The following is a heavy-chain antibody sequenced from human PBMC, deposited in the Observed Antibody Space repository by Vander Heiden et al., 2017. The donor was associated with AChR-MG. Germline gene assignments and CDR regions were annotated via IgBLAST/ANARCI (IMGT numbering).Heavy chain of an antibody. CDR1: GFTFSSYG. J-gene: IGHJ4*02. V-gene: IGHV3-33*01. Sequence: RSLRLSCAAPGFTFSSYGMHWVRQAPGKGLEWVAVIWYDGSNKYYADSVKGRFTISRDNSKNTLYLQMNSLRAEDTAVYYCARDVRFGELFFDYWGQGTLVTVSS. D-gene: IGHD3-10*01. CDR2: IWYDGSNK. CDR3: ARDVRFGELFFDY.